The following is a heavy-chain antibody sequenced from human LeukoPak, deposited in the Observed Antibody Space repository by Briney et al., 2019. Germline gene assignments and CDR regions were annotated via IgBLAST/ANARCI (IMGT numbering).Heavy chain of an antibody. CDR1: GGTFSSYA. CDR2: IIPIFGTA. CDR3: ARSSRSHVDIVATTYYYYYYGMDV. Sequence: ASVKVSCKASGGTFSSYAISWVRQAPGQGLEWMGGIIPIFGTANYAQKFQGRVTITADESTSTAYMELSSLRSEDTAVYYCARSSRSHVDIVATTYYYYYYGMDVWGQGTTVTVSS. J-gene: IGHJ6*02. V-gene: IGHV1-69*01. D-gene: IGHD5-12*01.